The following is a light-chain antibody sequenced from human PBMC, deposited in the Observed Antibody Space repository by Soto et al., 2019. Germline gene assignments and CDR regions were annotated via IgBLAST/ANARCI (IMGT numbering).Light chain of an antibody. Sequence: DIQMTQSPSTLSASVGDRVTITCRASQSISSWLAWYQQKPGKAPKLLIYKASSLESGVPSRFSGSGSGTEFPLSISSLQPDEFATYYCQQYNTSPSTFGGGTKVEI. CDR3: QQYNTSPST. V-gene: IGKV1-5*03. CDR2: KAS. CDR1: QSISSW. J-gene: IGKJ4*01.